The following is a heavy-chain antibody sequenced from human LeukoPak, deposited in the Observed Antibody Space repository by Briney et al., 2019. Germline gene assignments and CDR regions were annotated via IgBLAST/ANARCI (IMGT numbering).Heavy chain of an antibody. V-gene: IGHV3-48*01. J-gene: IGHJ4*02. CDR2: ISSSSSTI. Sequence: GGSLRPSCAASGFTFSSYSMNWVRQAPGKGLEWVSYISSSSSTIYYADSVKGRFTISRDNAKNSLYLQMNSLRAEDTAVYYCARSAEIGLGNPGHWGQGTLVTVSS. CDR1: GFTFSSYS. CDR3: ARSAEIGLGNPGH. D-gene: IGHD7-27*01.